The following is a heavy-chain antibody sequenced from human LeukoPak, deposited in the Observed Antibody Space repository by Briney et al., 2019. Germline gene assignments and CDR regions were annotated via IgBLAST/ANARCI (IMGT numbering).Heavy chain of an antibody. CDR3: VRDLHWGGFDV. Sequence: PGGSLRLSCAASGFTFSSYGMSWVRQAPGKGLEWVSAISGSGGSTYYADSVMGRFSISRDNPKSTVSPQMSSLRAEDTALYYCVRDLHWGGFDVWGQGTMVTVSS. J-gene: IGHJ3*01. CDR2: ISGSGGST. V-gene: IGHV3-23*01. D-gene: IGHD7-27*01. CDR1: GFTFSSYG.